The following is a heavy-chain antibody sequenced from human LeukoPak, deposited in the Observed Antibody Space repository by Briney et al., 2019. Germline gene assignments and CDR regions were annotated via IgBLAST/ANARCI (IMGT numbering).Heavy chain of an antibody. CDR2: ISGSGGST. D-gene: IGHD2-8*02. Sequence: SGGSLRLSCAASGFTFSSYAMSCVRQAPGKGLEWVSAISGSGGSTYYADSVKGRFTISRDNSKNTLYLQMNSLRAEDTAVYYCAKDLGYCTGGVCLTAWSANWFDPWGQGTLVTVSS. CDR1: GFTFSSYA. J-gene: IGHJ5*02. V-gene: IGHV3-23*01. CDR3: AKDLGYCTGGVCLTAWSANWFDP.